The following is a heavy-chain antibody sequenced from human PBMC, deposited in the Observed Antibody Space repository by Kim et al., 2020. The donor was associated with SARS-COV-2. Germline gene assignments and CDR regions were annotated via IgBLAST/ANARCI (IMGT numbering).Heavy chain of an antibody. Sequence: SVKVSCKASGCTFSSYAISWVRQAPGQGLEWMGRIIPILGIANYAQKFQGRVTITADKSTSTAYMELSSLRSEDTALYYCATPGSGYDSGNDYWGQGTLVTVSS. J-gene: IGHJ4*02. V-gene: IGHV1-69*04. CDR3: ATPGSGYDSGNDY. CDR1: GCTFSSYA. D-gene: IGHD5-12*01. CDR2: IIPILGIA.